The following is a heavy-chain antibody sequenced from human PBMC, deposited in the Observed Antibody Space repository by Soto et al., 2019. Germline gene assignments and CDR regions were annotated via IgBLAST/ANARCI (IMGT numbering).Heavy chain of an antibody. V-gene: IGHV4-34*01. CDR2: INHSGST. D-gene: IGHD6-13*01. CDR1: GGSFSGYY. J-gene: IGHJ4*02. CDR3: ARPAIAATVSAFDY. Sequence: PWETLSLTCAVYGGSFSGYYWSWIRQPPGKGLEWIGEINHSGSTNYNPSLKSRVAISVDTSKNQFSLKLNSVTAADTAVYYCARPAIAATVSAFDYWGQGTLVTVS.